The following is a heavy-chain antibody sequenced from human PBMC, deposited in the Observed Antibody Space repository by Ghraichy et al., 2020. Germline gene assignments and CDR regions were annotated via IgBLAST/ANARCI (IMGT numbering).Heavy chain of an antibody. CDR2: ISCNSSTI. CDR1: GFTFSSYS. V-gene: IGHV3-48*04. CDR3: ASDHSDDIWNGYYASFYYYGMDV. D-gene: IGHD3-3*01. Sequence: GGSLRLSCAASGFTFSSYSMNWVRQAPGKGLEWVSYISCNSSTIQYAHSVKGRFTISRDNAKKSLYLQMNSLRAEDTAVYYCASDHSDDIWNGYYASFYYYGMDVWGQGTMVTVSS. J-gene: IGHJ6*02.